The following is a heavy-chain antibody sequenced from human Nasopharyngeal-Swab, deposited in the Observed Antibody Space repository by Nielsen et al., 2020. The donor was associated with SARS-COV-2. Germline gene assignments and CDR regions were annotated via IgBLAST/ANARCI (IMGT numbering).Heavy chain of an antibody. V-gene: IGHV3-30*03. D-gene: IGHD2-15*01. CDR2: IAHDASNE. CDR1: GFTFSSFG. CDR3: ASLRADTPDFAY. J-gene: IGHJ4*02. Sequence: GGSLRLSCAASGFTFSSFGMHWVRQAPGKGLEWVAFIAHDASNEYYGDSVKGRFSISRDSSKNTLYLQMDSLRAEDTGVYYCASLRADTPDFAYWGQGTLVTVSS.